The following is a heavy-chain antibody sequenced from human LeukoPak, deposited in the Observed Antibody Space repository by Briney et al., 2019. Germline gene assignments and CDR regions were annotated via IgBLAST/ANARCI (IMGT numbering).Heavy chain of an antibody. CDR3: AEEHKIAAAGIESDDYYPKEDY. D-gene: IGHD6-13*01. V-gene: IGHV3-23*01. CDR2: ISGSGGST. CDR1: GFTFSSYA. Sequence: GGSLRLSCAASGFTFSSYAMSWVRQAPGKGLEWVSAISGSGGSTYYADSVKGRFTISRDNSKNTLYLQMNSLRAEDTAVYYCAEEHKIAAAGIESDDYYPKEDYWGQGTLVTVSS. J-gene: IGHJ4*02.